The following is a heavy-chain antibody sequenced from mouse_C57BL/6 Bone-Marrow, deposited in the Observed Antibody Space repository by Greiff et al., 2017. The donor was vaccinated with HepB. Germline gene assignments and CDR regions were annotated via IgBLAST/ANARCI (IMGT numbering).Heavy chain of an antibody. CDR3: ARSTMVTVYYFDY. Sequence: VQLQQSGPELVKPGASVKISCKASGYAFSSSWMNWVKQRPGKGLEWIGRIYPGDGDTNYNGKFKGKATLTADKSSSTAYMQLSSLTSEDSAVYFCARSTMVTVYYFDYWGQGTTLTVSS. CDR2: IYPGDGDT. V-gene: IGHV1-82*01. J-gene: IGHJ2*01. D-gene: IGHD2-2*01. CDR1: GYAFSSSW.